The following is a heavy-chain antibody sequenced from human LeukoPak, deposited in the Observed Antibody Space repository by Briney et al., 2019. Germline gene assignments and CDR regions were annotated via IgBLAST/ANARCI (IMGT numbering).Heavy chain of an antibody. CDR3: AREARDHNDGSGYYNDY. D-gene: IGHD3-22*01. Sequence: SETLPLTCSVSGGSIFSYYWSWIRQPAGKGLEWIGRIYTSGGTSYNPSLASRVTMSLDTSQKQFSLKLTSLTAADTAVYYCAREARDHNDGSGYYNDYWGQGTLVTVSS. CDR1: GGSIFSYY. CDR2: IYTSGGT. J-gene: IGHJ4*02. V-gene: IGHV4-4*07.